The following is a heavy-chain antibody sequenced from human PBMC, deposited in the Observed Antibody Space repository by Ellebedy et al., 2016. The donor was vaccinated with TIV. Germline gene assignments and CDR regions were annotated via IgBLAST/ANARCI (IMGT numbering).Heavy chain of an antibody. J-gene: IGHJ4*02. V-gene: IGHV3-30*02. Sequence: GESLKISCSASGFTFSSYGMHWVRQAPGKGLEWVAFIRYDGSNKYYADSVKGRFTISRDNSKNTLYLQMNSLRAEDTAVYYCARGTQWFGELFPEYYFDYWGQGTLVTVSS. CDR3: ARGTQWFGELFPEYYFDY. CDR2: IRYDGSNK. CDR1: GFTFSSYG. D-gene: IGHD3-10*01.